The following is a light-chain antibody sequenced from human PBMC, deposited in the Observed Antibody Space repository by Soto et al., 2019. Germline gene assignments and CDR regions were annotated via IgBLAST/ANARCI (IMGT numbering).Light chain of an antibody. Sequence: QSALTQPPSAYGSPGQSVTISCTGTSSNVGNYNYVSWYQQHPGKAPKLMIYEVSKRPSGVPDRFSGSKSGNTASLTVSGLQAEDEADYYCSSYAGSNNHVVFGGGTKLTVL. V-gene: IGLV2-8*01. CDR1: SSNVGNYNY. J-gene: IGLJ2*01. CDR2: EVS. CDR3: SSYAGSNNHVV.